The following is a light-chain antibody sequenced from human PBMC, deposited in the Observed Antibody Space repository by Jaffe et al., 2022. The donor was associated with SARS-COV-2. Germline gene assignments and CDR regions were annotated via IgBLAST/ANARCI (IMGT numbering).Light chain of an antibody. CDR1: QSVSSN. CDR3: QQYNNWPQT. J-gene: IGKJ1*01. CDR2: GAS. V-gene: IGKV3-15*01. Sequence: EIVMTQSPATLSVSPGERATLSCRASQSVSSNLAWYQQKRGQAPRLLIYGASTRATGISARFSGSGSGTEFTLTISSLQSEDFAVYYCQQYNNWPQTFGQGTKVEIK.